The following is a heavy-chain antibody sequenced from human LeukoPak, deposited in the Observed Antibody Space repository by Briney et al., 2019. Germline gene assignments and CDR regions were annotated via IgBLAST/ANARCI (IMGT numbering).Heavy chain of an antibody. Sequence: SETLSLTCTVSGGSISSYYWSWIRQPAGKRLEWMWRIYTSGSTNYNPSLKSRVTMSVDTSKNQFSLKLSSVTAADTAVYYCAREFDFWSGYYYFDYWAREPWSPSPQ. D-gene: IGHD3-3*01. J-gene: IGHJ4*02. V-gene: IGHV4-4*07. CDR2: IYTSGST. CDR1: GGSISSYY. CDR3: AREFDFWSGYYYFDY.